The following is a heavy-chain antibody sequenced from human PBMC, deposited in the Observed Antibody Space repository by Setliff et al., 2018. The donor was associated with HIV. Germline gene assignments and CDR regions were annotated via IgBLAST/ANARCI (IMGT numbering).Heavy chain of an antibody. CDR3: ARVSRLHPFDP. CDR1: GGSFSGYY. V-gene: IGHV4-34*01. Sequence: SETLSLTCAVYGGSFSGYYWGWIRQPPGKGLEWIGEINHSGSTNYNPSLKSRVTISVDTSKNQFSLKLSSVTAADTAFYYCARVSRLHPFDPWGQGVLVTVSS. J-gene: IGHJ5*02. D-gene: IGHD2-15*01. CDR2: INHSGST.